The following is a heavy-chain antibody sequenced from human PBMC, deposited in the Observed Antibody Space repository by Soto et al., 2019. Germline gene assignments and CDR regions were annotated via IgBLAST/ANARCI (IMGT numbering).Heavy chain of an antibody. D-gene: IGHD3-16*02. J-gene: IGHJ3*02. CDR2: ISYDGSNK. V-gene: IGHV3-30*18. Sequence: PGGSLRLSCAASGSNFSSYGMHWVRQAPGKGLEWVAVISYDGSNKYYADSVKGRFTISRDNSKNTLYLQMNSLRAEDTAVYYCAKEGRWGDYDYIWGSYRLDAFDIWGQGTMVTVSS. CDR1: GSNFSSYG. CDR3: AKEGRWGDYDYIWGSYRLDAFDI.